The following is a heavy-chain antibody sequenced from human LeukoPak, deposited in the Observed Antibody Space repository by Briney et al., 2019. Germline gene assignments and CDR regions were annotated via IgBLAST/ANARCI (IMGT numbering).Heavy chain of an antibody. Sequence: PSETLSLTCAVYGGSFSSYYWSWIRQPPGKGLEWIGEINHSGSTNYNPSLKSRVTISVDTSKNQFSLKLSSVTAADTAVYYCARGAERYCSGGSCYMFAGYWYFDLWGRGTLVTVSS. CDR3: ARGAERYCSGGSCYMFAGYWYFDL. D-gene: IGHD2-15*01. CDR2: INHSGST. CDR1: GGSFSSYY. V-gene: IGHV4-34*01. J-gene: IGHJ2*01.